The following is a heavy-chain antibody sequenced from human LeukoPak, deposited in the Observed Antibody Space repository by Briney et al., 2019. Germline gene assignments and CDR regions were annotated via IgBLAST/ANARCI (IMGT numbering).Heavy chain of an antibody. V-gene: IGHV3-23*01. CDR3: AKDMRYSYGYPDAFDI. CDR1: GFTFSSYD. J-gene: IGHJ3*02. Sequence: GGSLRLSCAASGFTFSSYDMTWVRQAPVKGLEWVSTLRRSETYYADSVKGRFTISRDNSKNTLYLQMNSLRAEDTAVYYCAKDMRYSYGYPDAFDIWGQGTMVTVSS. D-gene: IGHD5-18*01. CDR2: LRRSET.